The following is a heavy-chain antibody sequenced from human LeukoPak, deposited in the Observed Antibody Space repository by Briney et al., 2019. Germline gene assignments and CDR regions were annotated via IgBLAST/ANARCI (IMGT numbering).Heavy chain of an antibody. J-gene: IGHJ4*02. V-gene: IGHV3-30*02. D-gene: IGHD4/OR15-4a*01. CDR2: IRYDGSIK. Sequence: GGSLRLSCGASGFIFSNYGMHWVRQAPGKGLEWVAFIRYDGSIKYYADSVKDRLTMSRDNSKNTLYLQMNSLRAEDTAVYYCARARLWSPDRSYYFDYWGQGTLVTVSS. CDR3: ARARLWSPDRSYYFDY. CDR1: GFIFSNYG.